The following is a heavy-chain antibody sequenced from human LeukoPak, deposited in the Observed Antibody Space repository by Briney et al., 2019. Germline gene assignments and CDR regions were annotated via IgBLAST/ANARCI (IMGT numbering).Heavy chain of an antibody. CDR2: INGSGGSA. CDR3: AKDLPSNMSVASYYFDY. CDR1: GFTISSYA. J-gene: IGHJ4*02. Sequence: GGSLRLSCAASGFTISSYAMSWVRLAPGKGLEWVSGINGSGGSAGDTDPVKCRFTISRDNSKNTLYLQMNSLRGEDTAEYYCAKDLPSNMSVASYYFDYWGQGTLVTVSS. D-gene: IGHD2-15*01. V-gene: IGHV3-23*01.